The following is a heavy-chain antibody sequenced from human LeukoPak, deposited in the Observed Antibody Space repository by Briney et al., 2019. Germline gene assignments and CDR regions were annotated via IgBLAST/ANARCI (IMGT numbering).Heavy chain of an antibody. J-gene: IGHJ4*02. CDR3: AKDSRYTTYDFWSGYTIDY. CDR1: GFTFSDYY. Sequence: GGSLRLSCAASGFTFSDYYMSWIRQAPGKGLEWVSYISSSGSTIYYADSVKGRFTISRDNSKNTLYLQMNSLRAEDTAVYYCAKDSRYTTYDFWSGYTIDYWGQGTLVTVSS. CDR2: ISSSGSTI. V-gene: IGHV3-11*01. D-gene: IGHD3-3*01.